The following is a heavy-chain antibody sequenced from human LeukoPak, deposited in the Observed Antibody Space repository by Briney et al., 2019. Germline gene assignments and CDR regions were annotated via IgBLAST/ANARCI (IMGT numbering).Heavy chain of an antibody. CDR3: ARGKNTYYYYMDV. J-gene: IGHJ6*03. CDR1: GGSISSGGYS. Sequence: SQTLSLTCAVSGGSISSGGYSWSWIRQPPGKGLEWIGYIYYSGSTYYNPSLKSRVTISVDTSKNQFSLKLSSVTTADTAVYYCARGKNTYYYYMDVWGKGTTVTVSS. V-gene: IGHV4-30-4*07. CDR2: IYYSGST.